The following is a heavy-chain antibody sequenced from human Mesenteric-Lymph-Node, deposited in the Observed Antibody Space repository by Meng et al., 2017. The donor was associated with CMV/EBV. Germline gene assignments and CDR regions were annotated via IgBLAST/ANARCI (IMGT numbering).Heavy chain of an antibody. CDR3: ERGGDPTDYYYYGMDV. CDR1: GFTFSSYD. CDR2: ISSGSSFI. V-gene: IGHV3-21*01. J-gene: IGHJ6*02. Sequence: GESLKISCAASGFTFSSYDMHWVRQATGKGLEWVSSISSGSSFIYYADSVKGRFTISRDNTKNTLYLQMNSLRAEDTAVYYCERGGDPTDYYYYGMDVWGQGTTVTVSS. D-gene: IGHD3-16*01.